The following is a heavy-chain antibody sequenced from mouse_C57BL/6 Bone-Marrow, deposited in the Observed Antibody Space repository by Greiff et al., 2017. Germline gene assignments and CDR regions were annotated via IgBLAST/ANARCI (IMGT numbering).Heavy chain of an antibody. Sequence: DVHLVESGGGLVKPGGSLKLSCAASGFTFSDYGMHWVRQAPEKGLEWVAYISSGSSTIYYADTVKGRFTISRDNAKNTLFLQMTSLRSEDTAMHYCASSYAMDYWGQGTSVTVSS. CDR3: ASSYAMDY. CDR1: GFTFSDYG. V-gene: IGHV5-17*01. CDR2: ISSGSSTI. J-gene: IGHJ4*01.